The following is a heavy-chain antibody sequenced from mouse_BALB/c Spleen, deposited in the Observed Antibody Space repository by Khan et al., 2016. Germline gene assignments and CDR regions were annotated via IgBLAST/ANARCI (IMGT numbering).Heavy chain of an antibody. J-gene: IGHJ4*01. V-gene: IGHV1S135*01. CDR3: ARGGTTVVALYYAMDY. Sequence: MQLEESGPELMKPGASVKISCKASGYSFTSYYMHWVKQSHGKSLEWIGYIDPFNGGTSYNQKFKGKATLTVDKSSSTAYMHLSSLTSEDSAVYYCARGGTTVVALYYAMDYWGQGTSVTVSS. D-gene: IGHD1-1*01. CDR2: IDPFNGGT. CDR1: GYSFTSYY.